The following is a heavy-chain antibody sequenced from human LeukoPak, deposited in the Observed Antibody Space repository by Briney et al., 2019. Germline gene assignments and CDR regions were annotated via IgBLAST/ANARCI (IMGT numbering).Heavy chain of an antibody. CDR3: ARVTHYDFWSGYYTLTHNYYYYYYMDV. V-gene: IGHV3-21*01. CDR2: ISSSSSYI. D-gene: IGHD3-3*01. J-gene: IGHJ6*03. CDR1: GFTFSSYS. Sequence: PGGSLRLSCAASGFTFSSYSMNWVRQAPGKGLEWVSSISSSSSYIYYADSVKGRFTISRDNAKNSLYLRMNSLRAEDTAVYYCARVTHYDFWSGYYTLTHNYYYYYYMDVWGKGTTVTVSS.